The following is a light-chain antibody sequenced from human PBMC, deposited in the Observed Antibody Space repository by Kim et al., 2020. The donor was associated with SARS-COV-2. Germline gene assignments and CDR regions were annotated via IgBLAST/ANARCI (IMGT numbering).Light chain of an antibody. CDR3: QHFYNWPLT. CDR1: QSVNSN. CDR2: GAS. Sequence: VSPGERATLSCRASQSVNSNLAWYQQKPGQAPRLLIYGASTRATGIPARFSGSGSETEFTLTISSLQSEDFAVYYCQHFYNWPLTFGGGTKVDIK. J-gene: IGKJ4*01. V-gene: IGKV3-15*01.